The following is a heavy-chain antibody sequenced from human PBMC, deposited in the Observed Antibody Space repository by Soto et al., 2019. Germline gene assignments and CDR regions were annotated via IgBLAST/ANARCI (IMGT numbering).Heavy chain of an antibody. CDR2: ISSSGSTI. CDR3: ARAHYYDSSGRTFDI. CDR1: GFTFSDYY. V-gene: IGHV3-11*01. D-gene: IGHD3-22*01. J-gene: IGHJ3*02. Sequence: GGSLRLSCAASGFTFSDYYMSWIRQAPGKGLEWVSYISSSGSTIYYADAVKGRFTISRDNAKNSLYLQRNSLRAEDTAVYYCARAHYYDSSGRTFDIWGQGTMVTVSS.